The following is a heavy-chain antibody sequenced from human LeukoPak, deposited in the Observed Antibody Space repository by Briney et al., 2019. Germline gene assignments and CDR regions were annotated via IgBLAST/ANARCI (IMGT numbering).Heavy chain of an antibody. V-gene: IGHV3-20*04. CDR3: AMGDSSGWYFDY. J-gene: IGHJ4*02. Sequence: GGSLRLSCAASGSTFDDHGMSWVRHVPGKGLEWVAGINWNGSSTVYADSVEGRFTISRDNAKNSLFLQMNSLRAEDTALYYCAMGDSSGWYFDYWGQGTLVTVSS. CDR1: GSTFDDHG. CDR2: INWNGSST. D-gene: IGHD6-19*01.